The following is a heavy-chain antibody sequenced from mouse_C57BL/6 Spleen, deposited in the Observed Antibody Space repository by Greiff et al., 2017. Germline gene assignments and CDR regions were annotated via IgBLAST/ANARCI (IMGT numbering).Heavy chain of an antibody. V-gene: IGHV1-47*01. D-gene: IGHD1-1*01. CDR3: AIIAPFAY. CDR1: GYSFTPYH. J-gene: IGHJ3*01. Sequence: QVQLKQSGAELVKPGASVKMSCKASGYSFTPYHIEWMKQNHGNILEWIGNFHPYNDDTRYNEKFKGKATLTVEKSSSTVYLELSRLTSDDSAVYYGAIIAPFAYWGQGTTVTVSS. CDR2: FHPYNDDT.